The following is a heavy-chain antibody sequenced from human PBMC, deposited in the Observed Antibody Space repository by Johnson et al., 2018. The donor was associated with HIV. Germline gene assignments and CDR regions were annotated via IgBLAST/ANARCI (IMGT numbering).Heavy chain of an antibody. Sequence: QVQLMESGGGVVQPGGSLKLSCAASGFTFSNYGMHWVRQAPGKGLEWVAFIRYDGSNRIYADSVKGRFTISRDNSKNTVYLQMNSLTGEDTAVYYFAILTSITSLKDAFDIWGQGTMVTVSS. V-gene: IGHV3-30*02. CDR2: IRYDGSNR. D-gene: IGHD1-14*01. J-gene: IGHJ3*02. CDR3: AILTSITSLKDAFDI. CDR1: GFTFSNYG.